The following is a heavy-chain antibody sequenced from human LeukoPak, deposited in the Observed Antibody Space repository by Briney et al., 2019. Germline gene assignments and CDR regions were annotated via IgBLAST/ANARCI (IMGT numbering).Heavy chain of an antibody. D-gene: IGHD4-23*01. CDR3: ARSQHGGIDY. CDR2: TNPNSGNT. J-gene: IGHJ4*02. Sequence: ASVKVSCKASGYTFTTYEINWVRQATGQGLEWMGWTNPNSGNTGYAQKFQGRVTMTRNTSITTAYMELSKLSSEETPVYYCARSQHGGIDYWRQGTLVTVSS. CDR1: GYTFTTYE. V-gene: IGHV1-8*01.